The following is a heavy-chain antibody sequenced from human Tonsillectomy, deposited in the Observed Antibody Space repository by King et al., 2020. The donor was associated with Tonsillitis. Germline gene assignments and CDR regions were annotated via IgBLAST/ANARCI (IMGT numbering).Heavy chain of an antibody. Sequence: QLQESGPGLVKPSETLSLTCTVSGGSISSYYWSWIRQPPGKGLEWIGYIYYSGSTNYNPSLKSRVTISVDTSKNQFSLKLSSVTAADTAVYYCARVQGDWGFVAFDIWGQGTMVTVSS. CDR1: GGSISSYY. J-gene: IGHJ3*02. CDR3: ARVQGDWGFVAFDI. CDR2: IYYSGST. V-gene: IGHV4-59*01. D-gene: IGHD2-21*01.